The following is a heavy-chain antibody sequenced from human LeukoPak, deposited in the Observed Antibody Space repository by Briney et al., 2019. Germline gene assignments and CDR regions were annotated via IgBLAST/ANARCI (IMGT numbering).Heavy chain of an antibody. Sequence: TGGSLRLSCSASGFAFSSYAMHWVRQAPGKGLEYVPAITSTGGSTYYADSVKGRFTISRDNLKNTLYLQMSSLRTEDTAVYYCVKDPPVAGFDYWGQGTLVTVYS. D-gene: IGHD6-19*01. J-gene: IGHJ4*02. CDR3: VKDPPVAGFDY. CDR2: ITSTGGST. V-gene: IGHV3-64D*09. CDR1: GFAFSSYA.